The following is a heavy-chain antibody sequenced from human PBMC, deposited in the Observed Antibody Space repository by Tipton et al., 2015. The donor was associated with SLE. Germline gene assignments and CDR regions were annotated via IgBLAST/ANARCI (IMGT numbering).Heavy chain of an antibody. CDR3: ARGMSGYFDY. CDR1: GGSISSGDYY. Sequence: TLSLTCAVSGGSISSGDYYWSWIRQPPGKGLEWIWYIYYSGSTYYNPSLKSRVTISVDTSKNQFSLKLSSVTAADTAVYDCARGMSGYFDYWGQGTLVTVSS. J-gene: IGHJ4*02. D-gene: IGHD1-26*01. CDR2: IYYSGST. V-gene: IGHV4-30-4*01.